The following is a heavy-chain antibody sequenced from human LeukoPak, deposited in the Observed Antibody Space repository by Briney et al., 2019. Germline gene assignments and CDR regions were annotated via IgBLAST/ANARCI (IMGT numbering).Heavy chain of an antibody. Sequence: GGSLRLSCAAPGFTVSSDYMNWVRQAPGKGLEWVSVIYSGGYTVHADSVKGRFTISRDNSKNTLYLEMNSLTVEDTAVYYCARASSIGKAGLLDYWGQGTLVTVSS. CDR3: ARASSIGKAGLLDY. CDR1: GFTVSSDY. CDR2: IYSGGYT. J-gene: IGHJ4*02. V-gene: IGHV3-53*01. D-gene: IGHD6-13*01.